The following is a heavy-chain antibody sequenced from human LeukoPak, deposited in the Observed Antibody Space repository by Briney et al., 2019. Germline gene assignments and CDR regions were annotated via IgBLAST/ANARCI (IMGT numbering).Heavy chain of an antibody. CDR1: GGSISSSSYY. Sequence: SETLSLTCTVSGGSISSSSYYWGWIRQPPGKGLEWIGSIYYNGSTYYNPSLKSRVTISVDTSKNQFSLKLSSVTAADTAVYYYARETIVGATEIFDYWGQGTLVTVSS. D-gene: IGHD1-26*01. CDR3: ARETIVGATEIFDY. CDR2: IYYNGST. V-gene: IGHV4-39*07. J-gene: IGHJ4*02.